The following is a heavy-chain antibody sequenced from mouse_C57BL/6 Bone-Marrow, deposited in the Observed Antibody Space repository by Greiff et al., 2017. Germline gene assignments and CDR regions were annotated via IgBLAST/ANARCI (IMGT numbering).Heavy chain of an antibody. CDR2: IDPSDSYT. CDR3: ARGYGSSPYYFDY. D-gene: IGHD1-1*01. V-gene: IGHV1-50*01. CDR1: GYTFTSYW. J-gene: IGHJ2*01. Sequence: VQLQQPGAELVKPWASVKLSCKASGYTFTSYWMQWVKQRPGQGLEWIGEIDPSDSYTNYNQKFKGKATLTVDTSSSTAYMQLSSLTSEDSAVYYCARGYGSSPYYFDYWGQGTTLTVSS.